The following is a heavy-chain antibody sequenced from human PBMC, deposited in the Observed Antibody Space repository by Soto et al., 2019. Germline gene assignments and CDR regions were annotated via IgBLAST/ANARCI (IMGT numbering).Heavy chain of an antibody. CDR2: IYPGDSDT. CDR3: ARHLSLYYYDSSGYYLDYYYYGMDV. J-gene: IGHJ6*02. V-gene: IGHV5-51*01. CDR1: GYSFTSYW. Sequence: GESLKISCKGSGYSFTSYWIGWVRQMPGKGLEWMGIIYPGDSDTRYSPSFQGQVTISADKSISTAYLQWSSLKASDTAMYYCARHLSLYYYDSSGYYLDYYYYGMDVWGQGTTVTVSS. D-gene: IGHD3-22*01.